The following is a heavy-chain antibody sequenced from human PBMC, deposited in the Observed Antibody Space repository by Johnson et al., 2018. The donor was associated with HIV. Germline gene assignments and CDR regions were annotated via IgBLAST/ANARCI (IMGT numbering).Heavy chain of an antibody. CDR2: IYSDGTT. D-gene: IGHD6-19*01. Sequence: VQLVESGGGLIQPGGSLRLSCAASGFTVSSNYMSWVRQAPGQGLEWVAVIYSDGTTYYAASVKGRFTIARDNSKNTLYRQMNSLRAEDMAVYYCARGTGGWPLFDIWGQGTMVTVSS. V-gene: IGHV3-53*03. CDR1: GFTVSSNY. J-gene: IGHJ3*02. CDR3: ARGTGGWPLFDI.